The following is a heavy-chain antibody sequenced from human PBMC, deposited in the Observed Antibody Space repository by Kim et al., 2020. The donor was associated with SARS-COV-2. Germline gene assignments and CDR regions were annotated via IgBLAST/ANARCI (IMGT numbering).Heavy chain of an antibody. CDR1: GGSISSYY. CDR2: IYYSGST. CDR3: ARLFIAVAGEDYYYYGMDV. V-gene: IGHV4-59*13. D-gene: IGHD6-19*01. J-gene: IGHJ6*02. Sequence: SETLSLTCTVSGGSISSYYWSWIRQPPGKGLEWIGYIYYSGSTNYNPSLKSRVTISVDTSKNQFSLKLSSVTAADTAVYYCARLFIAVAGEDYYYYGMDVWGQGTTVTVSS.